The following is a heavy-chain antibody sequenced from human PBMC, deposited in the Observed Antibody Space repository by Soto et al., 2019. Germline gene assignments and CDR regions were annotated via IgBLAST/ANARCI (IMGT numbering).Heavy chain of an antibody. CDR3: AREICSGGMCHEAVEM. D-gene: IGHD2-15*01. Sequence: EVQLVESGGGLVRPGGSLRLSCRASGFIFRNYEMDWVRRAPGRGLEWIAYINSRGSRILYGNSVKGRFTISRDDARSSLSLPMDRLRVEDTAVYYSAREICSGGMCHEAVEMLGQGKEVTVS. CDR1: GFIFRNYE. CDR2: INSRGSRI. V-gene: IGHV3-48*03. J-gene: IGHJ3*02.